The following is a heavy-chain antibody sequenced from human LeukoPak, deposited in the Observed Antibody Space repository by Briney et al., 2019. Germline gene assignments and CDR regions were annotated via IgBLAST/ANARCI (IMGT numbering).Heavy chain of an antibody. CDR2: ISNSGSTI. CDR1: GFTFSDYY. Sequence: GGSLRLSCAASGFTFSDYYMSWIRQAPGKGLEWVSYISNSGSTIYYADSVKGRFTISRDNAKNSLYLQMNSLRAEDTAVYYCARDVYHDAFDIWGQGTMVTVSS. CDR3: ARDVYHDAFDI. D-gene: IGHD1-14*01. V-gene: IGHV3-11*04. J-gene: IGHJ3*02.